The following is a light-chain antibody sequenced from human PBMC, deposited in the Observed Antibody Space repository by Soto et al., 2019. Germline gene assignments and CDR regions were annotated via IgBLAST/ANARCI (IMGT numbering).Light chain of an antibody. Sequence: DIQMTQSPSTLSASLGARVTITCRARQTVNAWLAWYQHKPGKAPKPLIYDASSLESGVPARFSGSGSGTEFILTISSLQPDDVGTYYCQQYNTHSGTFGQGTKGGYQ. CDR3: QQYNTHSGT. V-gene: IGKV1-5*01. J-gene: IGKJ1*01. CDR1: QTVNAW. CDR2: DAS.